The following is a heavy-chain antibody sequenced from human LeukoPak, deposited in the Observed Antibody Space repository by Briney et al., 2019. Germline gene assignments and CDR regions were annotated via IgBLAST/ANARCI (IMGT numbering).Heavy chain of an antibody. Sequence: SETLSLTCPVSGGSISNYYYWTWIRQPPGKGLEWIGYVYYTGSTNFNPSLKSRVTMSLDTSRNQFSLKLTSLTAADTAVYYCASTSNYDILTGYGMDVWGQGTTVTVSS. CDR3: ASTSNYDILTGYGMDV. J-gene: IGHJ6*02. CDR1: GGSISNYY. CDR2: VYYTGST. V-gene: IGHV4-59*01. D-gene: IGHD3-9*01.